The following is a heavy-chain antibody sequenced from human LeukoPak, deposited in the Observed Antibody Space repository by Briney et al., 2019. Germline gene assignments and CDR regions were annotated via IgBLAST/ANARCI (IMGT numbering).Heavy chain of an antibody. V-gene: IGHV5-51*01. CDR3: ARVVVVTSIYWYFEL. J-gene: IGHJ2*01. CDR2: IHPGDSDT. CDR1: GYSFTTNW. D-gene: IGHD2-21*02. Sequence: GESLKISCKGSGYSFTTNWIGWVRQMPGKGLEWMGLIHPGDSDTRYSPSFEGQVTISVDKAISTAYLQRSSLKASDTAMYYCARVVVVTSIYWYFELWGRGTLVTVSS.